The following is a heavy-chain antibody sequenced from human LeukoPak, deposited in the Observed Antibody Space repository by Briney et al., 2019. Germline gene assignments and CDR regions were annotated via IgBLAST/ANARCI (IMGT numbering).Heavy chain of an antibody. J-gene: IGHJ4*02. D-gene: IGHD2-2*01. Sequence: GGSLRLSCAASGFTFSSYGMHWVRQAPGKGLEWVAFIRYDGSNKYYADSVKGRFTISRDNSKNTLYLQMNSLRAEDTAVYYCAKGPVVPAAHFDYWGQGTLVTVSS. V-gene: IGHV3-30*02. CDR2: IRYDGSNK. CDR3: AKGPVVPAAHFDY. CDR1: GFTFSSYG.